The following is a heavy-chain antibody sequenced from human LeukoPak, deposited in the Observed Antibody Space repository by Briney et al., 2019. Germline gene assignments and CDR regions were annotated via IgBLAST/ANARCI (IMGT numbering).Heavy chain of an antibody. CDR1: GGSISSYY. V-gene: IGHV4-39*01. CDR2: IYYSGST. Sequence: SETLSLTCTVSGGSISSYYWGWIRQPPGKGLEWIGSIYYSGSTYYNPSLKSRVTISVDTSKNQFSLKLSSVTAADTAVYYCARGMRRKLDYGGNSGLWAFDIWGQGTMVTVSS. D-gene: IGHD4-23*01. CDR3: ARGMRRKLDYGGNSGLWAFDI. J-gene: IGHJ3*02.